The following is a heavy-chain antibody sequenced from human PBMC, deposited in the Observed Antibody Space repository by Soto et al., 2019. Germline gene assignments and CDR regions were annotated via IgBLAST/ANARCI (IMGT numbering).Heavy chain of an antibody. CDR3: ARDYGYSYGSPYYYYGMDV. CDR2: IYYSGST. J-gene: IGHJ6*02. D-gene: IGHD5-18*01. CDR1: GGSISSGGYY. Sequence: SSETLSLTCTVSGGSISSGGYYWSWIRQHPGKGLEWIGYIYYSGSTYYNPSLKSRVTISVDTSKNQFSLKLSSVTAADTAAYYCARDYGYSYGSPYYYYGMDVWGQGTTVTVSS. V-gene: IGHV4-31*03.